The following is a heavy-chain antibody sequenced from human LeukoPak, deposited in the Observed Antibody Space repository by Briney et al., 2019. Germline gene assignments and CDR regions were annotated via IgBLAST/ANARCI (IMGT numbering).Heavy chain of an antibody. CDR2: ISSSSSYI. V-gene: IGHV3-21*01. D-gene: IGHD6-6*01. CDR3: ARESLKQLAKIYYFDY. CDR1: GFTFSGYS. Sequence: GGSLRLSCAASGFTFSGYSMNWVRQAPRKGREWVSSISSSSSYIYYADSVKGRFTISRDNAKISLYLQMNSLRAEDTAVYYCARESLKQLAKIYYFDYWGQGTLVTVSS. J-gene: IGHJ4*02.